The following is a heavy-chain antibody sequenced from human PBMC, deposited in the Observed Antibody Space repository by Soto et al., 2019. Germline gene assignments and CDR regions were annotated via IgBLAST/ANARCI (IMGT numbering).Heavy chain of an antibody. J-gene: IGHJ3*02. CDR2: IYYSGST. V-gene: IGHV4-59*08. Sequence: SETLSLTCTVSGGSISSYYWSWIRQPPGKGLEWIGYIYYSGSTNYNPSLKSRVTISVDTSKNQFSLKLSSVTAADTALYYCARHRRAAAGRGDAFDIWGQGTMVTVSS. CDR1: GGSISSYY. D-gene: IGHD6-13*01. CDR3: ARHRRAAAGRGDAFDI.